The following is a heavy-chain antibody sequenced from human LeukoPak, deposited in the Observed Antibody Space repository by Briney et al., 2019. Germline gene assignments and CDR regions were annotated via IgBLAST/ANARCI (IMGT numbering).Heavy chain of an antibody. V-gene: IGHV3-30*02. CDR1: GFTFSSFG. D-gene: IGHD3-10*01. J-gene: IGHJ4*02. CDR3: TSSGSYRDFDY. CDR2: IPYDGSAK. Sequence: GGSLRLSCAASGFTFSSFGMHWVRQAPGKGLEWVAFIPYDGSAKYYADSVKGRFTISRDNSKNTLYLQMNSLRAEDTAVYYCTSSGSYRDFDYWGQGTLATVSS.